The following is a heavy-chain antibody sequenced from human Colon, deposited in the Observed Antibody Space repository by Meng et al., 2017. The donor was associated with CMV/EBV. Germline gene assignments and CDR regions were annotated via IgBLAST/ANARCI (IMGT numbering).Heavy chain of an antibody. Sequence: SETLSLTCSVSGGSVNSGSYYWTWIRQPPGEGLEWIGYTSYSGNTNYNPSLKSRLTIEVDTSRNQFSLKLTSVSAADTAMYYCAREASGWSTGIDYWGQGTLVTVSS. J-gene: IGHJ4*02. CDR2: TSYSGNT. CDR1: GGSVNSGSYY. D-gene: IGHD6-19*01. V-gene: IGHV4-61*01. CDR3: AREASGWSTGIDY.